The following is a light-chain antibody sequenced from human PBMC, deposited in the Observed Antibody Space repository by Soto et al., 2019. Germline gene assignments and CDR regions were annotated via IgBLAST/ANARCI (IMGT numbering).Light chain of an antibody. Sequence: QSVLTQPASVSGSPGQSITISCTGTSSDVGGYNYVSWYQQYPGKAPRLLIYDVTRRPSGVSNRFSASKSGNTASLTISGLQDEDEADYYCTSYTSTSAPGVFGGGTKLTVL. J-gene: IGLJ3*02. CDR3: TSYTSTSAPGV. CDR2: DVT. CDR1: SSDVGGYNY. V-gene: IGLV2-14*03.